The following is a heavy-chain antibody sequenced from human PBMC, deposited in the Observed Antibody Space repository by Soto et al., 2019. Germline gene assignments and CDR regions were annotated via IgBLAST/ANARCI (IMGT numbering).Heavy chain of an antibody. CDR2: INAGNGNT. CDR1: GYTFTSYA. V-gene: IGHV1-3*01. J-gene: IGHJ4*02. CDR3: ARGAYYYDSSGYYYGRRDFDY. Sequence: QVQLVQSGAEVKKPGASVKVSCKASGYTFTSYAMHWVRQAPGQRLEWMGWINAGNGNTKYSQKLQGRVTITRDTSASTAYMELSSLRSEDTAVYYCARGAYYYDSSGYYYGRRDFDYWGQGTLVTVSS. D-gene: IGHD3-22*01.